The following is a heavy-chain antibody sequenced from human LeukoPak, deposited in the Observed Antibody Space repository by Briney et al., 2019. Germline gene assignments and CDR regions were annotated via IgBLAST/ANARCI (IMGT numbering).Heavy chain of an antibody. CDR1: GFTFSSYS. CDR3: ARVSLYCSGGSCPLQLPGYYGMDV. Sequence: GGSLRLSCAASGFTFSSYSMNWVRQAPGKGLEWVSYISSSSSTIYYADSVKGRFTISRDNAKNSLYLQMNSLRAEDTAVYYCARVSLYCSGGSCPLQLPGYYGMDVWGQGTTVTVSS. CDR2: ISSSSSTI. V-gene: IGHV3-48*04. D-gene: IGHD2-15*01. J-gene: IGHJ6*02.